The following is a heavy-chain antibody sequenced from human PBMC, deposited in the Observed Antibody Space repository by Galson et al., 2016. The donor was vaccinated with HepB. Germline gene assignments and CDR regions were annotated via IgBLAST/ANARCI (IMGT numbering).Heavy chain of an antibody. D-gene: IGHD3-10*01. CDR3: ATGSNYVIVPGSFEF. CDR1: GITFRDHY. Sequence: SLRLSCAASGITFRDHYMSWIRQAPGKGLEWVAYISNTGNTIYYADSVKGRFTISRDNAKNSVFLQMDSLRAEDTAPYYCATGSNYVIVPGSFEFWGQGAMDTVSS. V-gene: IGHV3-11*01. CDR2: ISNTGNTI. J-gene: IGHJ3*01.